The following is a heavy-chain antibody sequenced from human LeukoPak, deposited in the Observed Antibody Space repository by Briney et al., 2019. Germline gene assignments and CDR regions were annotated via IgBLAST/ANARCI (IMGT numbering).Heavy chain of an antibody. J-gene: IGHJ4*02. CDR2: IQSDGSDI. V-gene: IGHV3-30*02. CDR1: GFSFSDSG. D-gene: IGHD3-3*01. CDR3: ARGEREQLRIEAFDY. Sequence: PGGSLRLSCAASGFSFSDSGIHWVRQAPGKGLEWVSFIQSDGSDIFYADSVKGRFTISRDNSKNTVFLQMNSLRSEDTAVYYCARGEREQLRIEAFDYWGQGTLVTVAS.